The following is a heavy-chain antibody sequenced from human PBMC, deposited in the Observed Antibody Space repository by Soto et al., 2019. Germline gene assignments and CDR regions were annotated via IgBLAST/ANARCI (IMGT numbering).Heavy chain of an antibody. V-gene: IGHV3-23*01. Sequence: TGGSLRLSCAASGFTFSSYAMSWVRQAPGKGLELVSAISGSGGSTYYADSVKGRFTISRDNSKNTLYLQMNSLRAEDTAVDYCAKGRAPSLGRVMDVWGQGTTVTVSS. CDR2: ISGSGGST. CDR3: AKGRAPSLGRVMDV. CDR1: GFTFSSYA. J-gene: IGHJ6*02.